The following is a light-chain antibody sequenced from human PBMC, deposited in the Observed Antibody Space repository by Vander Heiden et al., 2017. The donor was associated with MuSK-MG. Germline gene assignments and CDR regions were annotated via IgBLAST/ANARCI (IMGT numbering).Light chain of an antibody. CDR3: QQYNGWPFT. Sequence: EIVMTQSPCTLSVSPGERVTLSCRASQTLSNSLAWYQQQPGQAPRLLVYGASTRVTSIPARCSTGGWATEFIITSSSLQYDDVAVYFYQQYNGWPFTFGAGTKVEIK. CDR1: QTLSNS. J-gene: IGKJ4*01. V-gene: IGKV3-15*01. CDR2: GAS.